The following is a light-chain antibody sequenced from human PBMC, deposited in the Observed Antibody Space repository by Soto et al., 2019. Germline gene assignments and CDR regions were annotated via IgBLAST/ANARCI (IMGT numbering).Light chain of an antibody. CDR2: DVT. Sequence: QSALTQPASVSGSPGQSITISCTGTSSDVGSYNFVSWYQQHPGKAPKLMIYDVTKRPSGVSDRFFGSRSGNTASLTISGLQAEDEADYYCCSYASRSTYVFGSGTNVTVL. CDR3: CSYASRSTYV. V-gene: IGLV2-23*02. J-gene: IGLJ1*01. CDR1: SSDVGSYNF.